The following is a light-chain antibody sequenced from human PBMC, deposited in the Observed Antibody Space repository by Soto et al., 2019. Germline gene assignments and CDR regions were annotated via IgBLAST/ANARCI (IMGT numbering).Light chain of an antibody. CDR2: EVV. V-gene: IGLV2-8*01. Sequence: QSALTQPPSASGSPGQSVSISCTGTTRDVGGYNYVSWYQQHPGQAPKLIIYEVVKRPSGVPDRISGSKSGNTASLTVSGLQIEDEADYFCYSYRTTSTLGVFGGGTKLTVL. J-gene: IGLJ3*02. CDR1: TRDVGGYNY. CDR3: YSYRTTSTLGV.